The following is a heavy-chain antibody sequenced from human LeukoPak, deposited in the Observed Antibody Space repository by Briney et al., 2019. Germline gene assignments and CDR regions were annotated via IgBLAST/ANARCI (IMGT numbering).Heavy chain of an antibody. CDR3: ARSEMGAEDY. J-gene: IGHJ4*02. D-gene: IGHD1-26*01. Sequence: GGSLRLSCAASGFTFSSYSMNWVRQAPGKGLEWVSSISSSSSYICYADSVKGRFTISRDNAKNSLYLQMNSLRAEDTAVYYCARSEMGAEDYWGQGTLVTVSS. V-gene: IGHV3-21*01. CDR1: GFTFSSYS. CDR2: ISSSSSYI.